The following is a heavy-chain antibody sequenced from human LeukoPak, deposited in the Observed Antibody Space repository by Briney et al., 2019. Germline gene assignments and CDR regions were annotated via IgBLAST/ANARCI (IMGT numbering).Heavy chain of an antibody. CDR3: ARDLDHYGSGSYGH. V-gene: IGHV4-61*02. D-gene: IGHD3-10*01. Sequence: SETLSLTCTVSRGSISSGSYYWSWIRQPPGKGLEWIGRIYTSGSTNYNPSLKSRFTISVDTSKYQFSLKLSYVTAADTAVYYCARDLDHYGSGSYGHWGQGTLVTVSS. CDR1: RGSISSGSYY. CDR2: IYTSGST. J-gene: IGHJ4*02.